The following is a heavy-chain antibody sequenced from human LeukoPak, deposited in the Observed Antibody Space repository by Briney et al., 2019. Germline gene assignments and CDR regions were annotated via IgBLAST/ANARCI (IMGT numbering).Heavy chain of an antibody. V-gene: IGHV4-59*01. CDR2: IYYSGST. CDR1: GGSISSYY. J-gene: IGHJ5*02. Sequence: SETLSLTCTVSGGSISSYYWSWIRQPPGKGLEWIGYIYYSGSTNYNPSLKSRVTISVDTSKNQFSLKLSSVTAADTAVYYCARDIRLTYYYDSSGYRNARWFDPWGQGTLVTVSS. D-gene: IGHD3-22*01. CDR3: ARDIRLTYYYDSSGYRNARWFDP.